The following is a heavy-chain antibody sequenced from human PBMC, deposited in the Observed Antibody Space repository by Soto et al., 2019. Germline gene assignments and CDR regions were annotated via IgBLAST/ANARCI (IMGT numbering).Heavy chain of an antibody. CDR2: INHSGST. CDR1: GGSFSGYY. J-gene: IGHJ5*02. V-gene: IGHV4-34*01. CDR3: ARGPYCSSTSCLGGWFDP. Sequence: SETLSLTCAVYGGSFSGYYWSWIRQPPGKGLEWIGEINHSGSTNYNPSLKSRVTISVDTSKNQFSLKLSSVTAADTAVYYCARGPYCSSTSCLGGWFDPWGHGTLVTVSS. D-gene: IGHD2-2*01.